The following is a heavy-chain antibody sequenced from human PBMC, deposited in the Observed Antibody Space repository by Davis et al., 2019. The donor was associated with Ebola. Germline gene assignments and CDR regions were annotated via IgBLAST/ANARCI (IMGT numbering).Heavy chain of an antibody. CDR3: ARETPITSRFDW. Sequence: GESLKISCVTSGFTFSIYSLNWVRQTPEKGLEWVSYISGSGGSVYYADSVRGRFTVSRDNAKNSLYLQMNNLRGEDTAVYYCARETPITSRFDWWGQGSLVTVSS. V-gene: IGHV3-48*01. CDR1: GFTFSIYS. CDR2: ISGSGGSV. D-gene: IGHD3-10*01. J-gene: IGHJ4*02.